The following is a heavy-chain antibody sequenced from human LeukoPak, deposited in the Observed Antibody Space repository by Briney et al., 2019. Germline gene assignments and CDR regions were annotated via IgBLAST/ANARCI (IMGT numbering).Heavy chain of an antibody. Sequence: SESLSLTCTVSGGSISSYYGSWIRQPAGKGLEWIGRIYFSGRTNFNLSLKSRVTMSVDTSKTQFSLKLSCVTAADAAMYYCARDPGGYCSSTRCDTYWFDPWGQGALVTVSS. CDR3: ARDPGGYCSSTRCDTYWFDP. V-gene: IGHV4-4*07. CDR1: GGSISSYY. D-gene: IGHD2-2*02. J-gene: IGHJ5*02. CDR2: IYFSGRT.